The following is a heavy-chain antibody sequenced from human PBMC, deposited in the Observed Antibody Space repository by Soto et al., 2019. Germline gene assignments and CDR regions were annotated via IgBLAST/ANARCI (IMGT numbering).Heavy chain of an antibody. CDR2: INPSGGST. V-gene: IGHV1-46*03. J-gene: IGHJ6*03. CDR3: ARDVSSSSVGDYYYMDV. D-gene: IGHD6-6*01. Sequence: QVQLVQSGAEVKKPGASVKVSCKASGYTFTSYYMHWVRQAPGQGLEWMGIINPSGGSTSYAQKFQGRVTMTRDTSTSTVHMELSSLRSEDTAVYYCARDVSSSSVGDYYYMDVWGKGTTVTVSS. CDR1: GYTFTSYY.